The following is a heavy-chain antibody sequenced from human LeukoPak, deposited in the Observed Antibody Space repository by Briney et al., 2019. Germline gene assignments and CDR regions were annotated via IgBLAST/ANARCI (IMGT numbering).Heavy chain of an antibody. CDR1: GFTFSSYD. J-gene: IGHJ3*02. Sequence: PGGSLRLSCAASGFTFSSYDMHWVRHATGKGLEWVSAIGTAGDTYYPGSVKGRFTISRENAKNSLYLQMNSLRAGDTAVYYCARSSGAMVRGDLDAFDIWGQGTMVTVSS. CDR2: IGTAGDT. CDR3: ARSSGAMVRGDLDAFDI. V-gene: IGHV3-13*01. D-gene: IGHD3-10*01.